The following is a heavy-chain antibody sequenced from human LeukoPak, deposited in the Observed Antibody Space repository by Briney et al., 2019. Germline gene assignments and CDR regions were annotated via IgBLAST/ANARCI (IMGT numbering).Heavy chain of an antibody. D-gene: IGHD3-9*01. Sequence: GASLRLSCAASGFIFSNYAMSWVRQAPGKGLEWVSAIGGRDSGTYYADSVRGRFTVPRDDPKNTLYLQMNTLRAEDTAVYYCAKWGDYDILTGYYDSDYWGQGTLVTVSS. CDR3: AKWGDYDILTGYYDSDY. J-gene: IGHJ4*02. CDR2: IGGRDSGT. CDR1: GFIFSNYA. V-gene: IGHV3-23*01.